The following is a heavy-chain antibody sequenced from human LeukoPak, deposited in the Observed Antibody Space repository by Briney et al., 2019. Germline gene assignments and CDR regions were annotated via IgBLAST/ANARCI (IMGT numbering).Heavy chain of an antibody. CDR3: ARGDDSGYYDYFDY. Sequence: GGSLRLSCAASGFTVDSNYLSWVRQAPGKGLEWVSTIYTCGNTYYAASVKGRFTIFRDFSKNTVFLHMNSLRAEDTAMYYCARGDDSGYYDYFDYWGQGALVTVSS. J-gene: IGHJ4*02. D-gene: IGHD3-22*01. CDR2: IYTCGNT. V-gene: IGHV3-53*01. CDR1: GFTVDSNY.